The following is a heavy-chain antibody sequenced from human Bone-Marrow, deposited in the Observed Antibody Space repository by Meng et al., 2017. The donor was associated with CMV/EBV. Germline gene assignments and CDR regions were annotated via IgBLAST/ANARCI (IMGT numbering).Heavy chain of an antibody. J-gene: IGHJ5*02. Sequence: GGSLRLSCAASGFPFSSYWMSWVRQTPGKGLEWVANIKEDGSEKHYLDSVKGRFTISRDNVKDSLYLHMKTLRAEDTAVYFCAGGHPAVVRFWEWVDFAWFDPWGQGTLVTVSS. CDR3: AGGHPAVVRFWEWVDFAWFDP. CDR2: IKEDGSEK. V-gene: IGHV3-7*01. D-gene: IGHD3-3*01. CDR1: GFPFSSYW.